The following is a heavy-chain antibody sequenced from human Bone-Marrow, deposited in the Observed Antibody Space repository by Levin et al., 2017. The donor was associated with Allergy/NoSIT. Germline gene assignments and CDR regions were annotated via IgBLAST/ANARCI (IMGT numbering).Heavy chain of an antibody. CDR1: GGSISSSNW. Sequence: ASETLSLTCAVSGGSISSSNWWSWVRQPPGKGLEWIGEIYHSGSTNYNPSLKSRVTISVDKSKNQFSLKLSSVTAADTAVYYCARAKVGGIVVVPAAISPYYYYYMDVWGKGTTVTVSS. J-gene: IGHJ6*03. CDR3: ARAKVGGIVVVPAAISPYYYYYMDV. CDR2: IYHSGST. D-gene: IGHD2-2*02. V-gene: IGHV4-4*02.